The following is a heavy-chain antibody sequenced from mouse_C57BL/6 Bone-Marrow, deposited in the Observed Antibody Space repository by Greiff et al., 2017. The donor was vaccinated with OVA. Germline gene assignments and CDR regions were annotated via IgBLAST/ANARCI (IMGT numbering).Heavy chain of an antibody. CDR3: TRPPQLGRYFDV. CDR2: ISSGGDYI. Sequence: EVQRVESGEGLVKPGGSLKLSCAASGFTFSSYAMSWVRQTPEKRLEWVAYISSGGDYIYYADTVKGRFTISRDNARNTLYLQMSSLKSEDTAMYYCTRPPQLGRYFDVWGTGTTVTVSS. J-gene: IGHJ1*03. D-gene: IGHD4-1*02. CDR1: GFTFSSYA. V-gene: IGHV5-9-1*02.